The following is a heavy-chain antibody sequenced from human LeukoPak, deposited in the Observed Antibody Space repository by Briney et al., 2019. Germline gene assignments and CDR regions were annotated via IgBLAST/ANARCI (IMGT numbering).Heavy chain of an antibody. D-gene: IGHD2-21*01. CDR2: ILYDGSNK. Sequence: PGGSLRLSCAASGFTFSTSAMHWVRQAPGKGLEWVAAILYDGSNKYYADSVKGRFTISRDNSKNTLYLQMNSLRAEDTAVYYCARDLSKGGAFDYWGQGTLVTVSS. V-gene: IGHV3-30*04. CDR1: GFTFSTSA. J-gene: IGHJ4*02. CDR3: ARDLSKGGAFDY.